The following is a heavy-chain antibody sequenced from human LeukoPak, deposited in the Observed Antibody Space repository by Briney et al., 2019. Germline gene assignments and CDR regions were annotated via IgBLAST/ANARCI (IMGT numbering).Heavy chain of an antibody. V-gene: IGHV4-30-4*01. Sequence: SETLSLTCTVPGGSVSSGSYYWSWIRQPPGKGLEWIGYSDYSGGTHYNPSLKSRVIISVDTSKNQFSLKLSSVTAADTAVYYCARDLGYVLIWGQGTMVTVSS. D-gene: IGHD3-16*01. CDR3: ARDLGYVLI. J-gene: IGHJ3*02. CDR1: GGSVSSGSYY. CDR2: SDYSGGT.